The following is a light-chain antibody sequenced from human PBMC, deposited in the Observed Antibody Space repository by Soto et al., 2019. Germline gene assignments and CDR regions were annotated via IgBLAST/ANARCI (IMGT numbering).Light chain of an antibody. CDR3: QQYNSYPYT. CDR1: QSISSW. CDR2: KAP. V-gene: IGKV1-5*03. Sequence: DIQMTQSPSTLSASVGDRVTITCRASQSISSWLAWYQQKPGKAPKLLIYKAPSLESGVPSRFSGSGSGTEFTRTVSSLQPDDFATYYCQQYNSYPYTFGQGTKLEIK. J-gene: IGKJ2*01.